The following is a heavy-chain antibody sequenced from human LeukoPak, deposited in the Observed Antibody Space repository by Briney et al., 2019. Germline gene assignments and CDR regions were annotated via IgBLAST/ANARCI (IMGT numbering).Heavy chain of an antibody. J-gene: IGHJ4*02. D-gene: IGHD1-26*01. V-gene: IGHV4-61*08. CDR2: IYYIRNA. Sequence: PSETLSLTCTVSGGSVGSAGYYWSWIRQPPGGGLEWIGYIYYIRNANYNPSLKSRVTMSLDPSKNQFSLKLNSVTAADTAVYYCARTQSQSGSYRYYFGYWGQGTLVTVSS. CDR1: GGSVGSAGYY. CDR3: ARTQSQSGSYRYYFGY.